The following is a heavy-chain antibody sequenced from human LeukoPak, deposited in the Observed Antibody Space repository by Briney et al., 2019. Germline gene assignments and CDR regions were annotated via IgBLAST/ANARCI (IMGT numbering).Heavy chain of an antibody. J-gene: IGHJ4*02. D-gene: IGHD3-10*01. V-gene: IGHV1-46*01. CDR2: IIPSDGST. CDR1: GYSFTRYF. Sequence: ASVKVSCKASGYSFTRYFIHWVRQAPGQGLEWMGIIIPSDGSTSYAQKFQGRVTMTRDTSTSTVYMELSSLRSEDTAVYYCAILFNYGSGSYFDYWGQGTLVTVSS. CDR3: AILFNYGSGSYFDY.